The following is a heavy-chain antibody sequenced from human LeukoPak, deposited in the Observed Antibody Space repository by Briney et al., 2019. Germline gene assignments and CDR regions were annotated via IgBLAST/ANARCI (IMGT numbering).Heavy chain of an antibody. V-gene: IGHV3-48*03. CDR3: ARDPDTKLDY. D-gene: IGHD2-8*01. CDR1: GFTFSRYA. J-gene: IGHJ4*02. CDR2: ISSSGSTI. Sequence: PGGSLRLSCAASGFTFSRYAMSWVRQAPGKGLEWVSYISSSGSTIYYADSVKGRFTISRDNAKNSLYLQMNSLRAEDTAVYYCARDPDTKLDYWGQGTLVTVSS.